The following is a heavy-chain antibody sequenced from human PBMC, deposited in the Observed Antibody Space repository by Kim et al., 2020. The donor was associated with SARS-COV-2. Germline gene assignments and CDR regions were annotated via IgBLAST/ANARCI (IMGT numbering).Heavy chain of an antibody. Sequence: GGSLRLSCAASGFTFSSYGMHWVRQAPGKGLEWVAVISYDGSNKYYADSVKGRFTISRDNSKNTLYLQMNSLRAEDTAVYYCARSYYYYDSSGYFDYWG. CDR3: ARSYYYYDSSGYFDY. CDR2: ISYDGSNK. V-gene: IGHV3-30*03. J-gene: IGHJ4*01. D-gene: IGHD3-22*01. CDR1: GFTFSSYG.